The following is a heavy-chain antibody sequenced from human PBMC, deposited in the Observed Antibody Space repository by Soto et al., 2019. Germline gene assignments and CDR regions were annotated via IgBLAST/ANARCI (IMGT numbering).Heavy chain of an antibody. CDR1: GFNLRNYE. CDR2: ISGSNNNI. D-gene: IGHD2-21*02. Sequence: EVQLLETGGGSVHVGGSLRLSCAVSGFNLRNYEMNWVRQVPGKGLEWISKISGSNNNIYYADSVQGRFTISRDNANNVLFLQVNSLRAEDTATYHWATEELCGADCYFFKHWGQGTLGTVSS. CDR3: ATEELCGADCYFFKH. V-gene: IGHV3-48*03. J-gene: IGHJ4*02.